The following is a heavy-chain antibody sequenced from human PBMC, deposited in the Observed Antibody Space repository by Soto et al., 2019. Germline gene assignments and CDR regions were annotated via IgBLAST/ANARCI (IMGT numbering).Heavy chain of an antibody. J-gene: IGHJ4*02. CDR3: ARDPTTTVTPFDY. V-gene: IGHV3-21*01. D-gene: IGHD4-17*01. CDR1: GFTFSSYS. CDR2: ISSSSSYI. Sequence: EVQLVESGGGLVKPGGSLRLSCAASGFTFSSYSMNWVRQAPGKGLEWVSSISSSSSYIYYADSVKGRFTISRDNAKNSLYLQMNRLRAEGTAVYYWARDPTTTVTPFDYWGQGTLVTVSS.